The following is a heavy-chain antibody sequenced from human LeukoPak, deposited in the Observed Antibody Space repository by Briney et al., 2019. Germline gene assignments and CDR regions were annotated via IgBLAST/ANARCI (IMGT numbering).Heavy chain of an antibody. D-gene: IGHD6-13*01. CDR2: ISSSSSYI. Sequence: GGSLRLSCAASRFTFSSYSMNWVRQAPGKGLEWVSSISSSSSYIYYADSVKGRFTISRDNAKNSLYLQMNSLRAEDTAVYYCARAIAAATFDYWGQGTLVTVSS. CDR3: ARAIAAATFDY. CDR1: RFTFSSYS. V-gene: IGHV3-21*01. J-gene: IGHJ4*02.